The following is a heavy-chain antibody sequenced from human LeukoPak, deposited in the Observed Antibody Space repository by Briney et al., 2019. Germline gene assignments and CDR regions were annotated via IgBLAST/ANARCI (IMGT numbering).Heavy chain of an antibody. D-gene: IGHD6-13*01. V-gene: IGHV4-59*01. CDR2: IYYSGST. CDR1: GGSITSYY. J-gene: IGHJ6*03. CDR3: AGSSWHYYYYMDV. Sequence: SETLSLTCTVSGGSITSYYWSWLRQPPGKGLEWIGYIYYSGSTNYNPSLKSRVTISVDTSKNQFPLKLSSVTAADTAVYYCAGSSWHYYYYMDVWGKGTTVTVSS.